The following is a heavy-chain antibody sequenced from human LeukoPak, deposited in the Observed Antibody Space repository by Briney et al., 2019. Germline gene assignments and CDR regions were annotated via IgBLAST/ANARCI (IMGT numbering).Heavy chain of an antibody. Sequence: ASVKVSCKASGYTFTSYAMHWVRQAPGQRLEWMGWINAGNGNTKYSQKFQGRVTITRDTSASTAYMELSSLRSEDTAVYYCASDRTYYYQGEAFDIWGQGTMVTVSS. V-gene: IGHV1-3*01. J-gene: IGHJ3*02. CDR3: ASDRTYYYQGEAFDI. CDR2: INAGNGNT. CDR1: GYTFTSYA. D-gene: IGHD3-10*01.